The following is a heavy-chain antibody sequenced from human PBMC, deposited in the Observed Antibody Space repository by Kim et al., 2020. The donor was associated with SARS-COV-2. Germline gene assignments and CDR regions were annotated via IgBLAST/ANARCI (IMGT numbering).Heavy chain of an antibody. V-gene: IGHV3-23*01. CDR3: AKGPGGSAACDI. J-gene: IGHJ3*02. Sequence: GGSLRLSCAASGFTFSSYAMSWVRPAPGKGLEWVSAISGSGGSTYYADSVKGRFTISRDNSKNTLYLQMNSLGAEDTAVYYCAKGPGGSAACDIWGQGTMVTVSS. CDR1: GFTFSSYA. CDR2: ISGSGGST. D-gene: IGHD6-25*01.